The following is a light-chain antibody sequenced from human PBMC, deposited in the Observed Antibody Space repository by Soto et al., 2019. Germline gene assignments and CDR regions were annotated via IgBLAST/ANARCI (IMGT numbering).Light chain of an antibody. V-gene: IGKV3-15*01. CDR3: QQYNNWRIFT. CDR1: QSVSSN. J-gene: IGKJ3*01. CDR2: GAS. Sequence: EIVMTQSPATLSVSPGERATLSCRASQSVSSNLAWYQQKPGQAPRLLIYGASTRATGIPARFSGSGSGTEFSLTISSLQSKDFAVYYCQQYNNWRIFTFGPGTKVYIK.